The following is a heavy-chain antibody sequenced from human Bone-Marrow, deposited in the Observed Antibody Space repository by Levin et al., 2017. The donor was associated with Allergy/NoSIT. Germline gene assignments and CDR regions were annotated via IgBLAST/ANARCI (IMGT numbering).Heavy chain of an antibody. CDR3: WAHDGSNNDDAFDI. CDR1: GFTFSTLG. V-gene: IGHV3-30*03. Sequence: GGSLRLSCAASGFTFSTLGVHWVRQAPGKGLDWVAVISYDGSNKYYADSVKGRFTISRDNSKNTVYLEMNSLRPEDSAVYYCWAHDGSNNDDAFDIWGQGTMVTVSS. J-gene: IGHJ3*02. CDR2: ISYDGSNK. D-gene: IGHD2-8*01.